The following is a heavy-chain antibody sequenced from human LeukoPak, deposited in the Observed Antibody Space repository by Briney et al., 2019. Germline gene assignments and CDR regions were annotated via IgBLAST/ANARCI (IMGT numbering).Heavy chain of an antibody. J-gene: IGHJ5*02. V-gene: IGHV3-11*01. D-gene: IGHD2-21*01. CDR2: ISSSGSTI. Sequence: GGSLRLSCAASGFTFSDYYMSWIRQAPGKGLEWVSYISSSGSTIYYADSVKGRFTVSRDNAKNSLYLQMNSLRAEDTAVYYCARAPDWANWFDPWGQGTLVTVSS. CDR1: GFTFSDYY. CDR3: ARAPDWANWFDP.